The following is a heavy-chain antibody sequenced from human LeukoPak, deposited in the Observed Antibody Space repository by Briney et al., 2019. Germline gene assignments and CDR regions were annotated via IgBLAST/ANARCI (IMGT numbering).Heavy chain of an antibody. CDR3: AKGLGYCSSTSCYGGKYYYMDV. J-gene: IGHJ6*03. D-gene: IGHD2-2*01. V-gene: IGHV3-30*02. CDR1: GFSFSTYG. Sequence: PGGSLRLSCAASGFSFSTYGMHWVRHAPAKGLEWVAFVRSDGNTKYYADSVKGRFTISRDNSKNTLYLEMNSLRAEDTAVYYCAKGLGYCSSTSCYGGKYYYMDVWGKGTTVTVSS. CDR2: VRSDGNTK.